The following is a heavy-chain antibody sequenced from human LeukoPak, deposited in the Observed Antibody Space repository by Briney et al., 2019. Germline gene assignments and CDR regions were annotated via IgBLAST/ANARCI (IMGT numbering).Heavy chain of an antibody. V-gene: IGHV1-46*01. J-gene: IGHJ4*02. Sequence: ASVKVSCKASGYTFTSNYVHWVRQAPGQGLEWVGMIYPRDGSTSYAQKFQGRVIVSRDTSTSTVHMELSGLGSEDTAVYYCARDQEGFDYWGQGTLVTVSS. CDR1: GYTFTSNY. CDR3: ARDQEGFDY. CDR2: IYPRDGST.